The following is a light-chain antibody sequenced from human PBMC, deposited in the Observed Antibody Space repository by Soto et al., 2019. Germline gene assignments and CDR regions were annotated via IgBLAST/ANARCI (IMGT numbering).Light chain of an antibody. CDR3: QSYDSSLSGYV. CDR2: GNS. CDR1: SSNFGAGYD. J-gene: IGLJ1*01. V-gene: IGLV1-40*01. Sequence: QSVLTQPPSVSGAPGQRVTISCTGSSSNFGAGYDVHWYQQLPGTAPKLLIYGNSNRPSGVPDRLSGSKSGTSASLAITGLQAEDEADYYCQSYDSSLSGYVFGTGTKVTVL.